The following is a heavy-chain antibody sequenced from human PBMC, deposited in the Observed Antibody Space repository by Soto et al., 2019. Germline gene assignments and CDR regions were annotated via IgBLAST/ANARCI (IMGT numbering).Heavy chain of an antibody. CDR2: IKQDGSGK. V-gene: IGHV3-7*05. D-gene: IGHD2-2*01. Sequence: EVQLVESGGGLVQSGGSLRLSCAASGFTFSSYWMSWVRQGPGKGPEWVANIKQDGSGKYYVDSVKGRFTISRDNAENSLYLQMASLRDEDTAVYHCAKSLSAIPGDSWGQGTLVTVSS. CDR1: GFTFSSYW. J-gene: IGHJ4*02. CDR3: AKSLSAIPGDS.